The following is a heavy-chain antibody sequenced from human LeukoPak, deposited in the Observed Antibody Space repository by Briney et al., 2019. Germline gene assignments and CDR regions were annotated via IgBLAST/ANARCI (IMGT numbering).Heavy chain of an antibody. CDR3: ARGRGYCSSTSCFRYFQH. D-gene: IGHD2-2*01. V-gene: IGHV1-69*13. J-gene: IGHJ1*01. Sequence: SVKVSCKASGGTFSSYAISWVRQAPGKGLEWMGGIIPIFGTANYAQKFQGRVTITADESTSTAYMELSSLRSEDTAVYYCARGRGYCSSTSCFRYFQHWGQGTLVTVSS. CDR1: GGTFSSYA. CDR2: IIPIFGTA.